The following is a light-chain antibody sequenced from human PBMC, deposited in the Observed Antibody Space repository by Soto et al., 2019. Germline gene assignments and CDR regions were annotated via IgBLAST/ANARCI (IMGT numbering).Light chain of an antibody. V-gene: IGKV1-5*03. CDR2: KTS. CDR3: QQYNTYSSYT. Sequence: DIQMTQSPSTLSASVGDRVTITCRASQSVTHWLAWYQQKPGRAPKLLIYKTSTLASAVPSRFSVSGSWTEFTLTSSCLQPYDFATYYCQQYNTYSSYTFGQGTKVEIK. J-gene: IGKJ2*01. CDR1: QSVTHW.